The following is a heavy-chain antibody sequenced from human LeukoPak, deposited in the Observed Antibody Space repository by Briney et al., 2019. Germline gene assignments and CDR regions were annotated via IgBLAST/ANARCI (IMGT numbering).Heavy chain of an antibody. CDR1: GGTFSSYA. CDR3: AREKVDCSGGSCYLTFDY. Sequence: SVKVSCKASGGTFSSYAISWVRQAPGQELEWMGGIIPIFGTANYAQKFQGRVTITADESTSTAYMELSSLRSEDTAVYYCAREKVDCSGGSCYLTFDYWGQGTLVTVSS. D-gene: IGHD2-15*01. CDR2: IIPIFGTA. V-gene: IGHV1-69*13. J-gene: IGHJ4*02.